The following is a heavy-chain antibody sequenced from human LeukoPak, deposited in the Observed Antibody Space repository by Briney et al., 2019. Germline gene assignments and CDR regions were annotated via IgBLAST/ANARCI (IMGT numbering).Heavy chain of an antibody. D-gene: IGHD1-26*01. CDR1: GGSISSDY. CDR2: IYYIGST. CDR3: ARHRWEPSFDY. V-gene: IGHV4-59*08. Sequence: SETLSLTCTVSGGSISSDYWSWIRRPPGKGLEWIGYIYYIGSTNYNPSLKSRVTISVDTSMNQFSLKLTSVTAADTAVYYCARHRWEPSFDYWGQGTLVTVSS. J-gene: IGHJ4*02.